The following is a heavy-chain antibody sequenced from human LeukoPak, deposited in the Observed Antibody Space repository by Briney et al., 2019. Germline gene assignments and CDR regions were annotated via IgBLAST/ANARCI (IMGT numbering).Heavy chain of an antibody. D-gene: IGHD3-3*01. CDR1: GYSFAGYH. CDR3: ARGADFWSGYNDY. Sequence: ASVKASSTSSGYSFAGYHMHWVRQAPGQGLECMGWVNPNGGDTNYAQKFQGRVTMTRDTSVSTAYMELSGLRSDDTAVYYCARGADFWSGYNDYWGQGTLVSVSS. J-gene: IGHJ4*02. CDR2: VNPNGGDT. V-gene: IGHV1-2*02.